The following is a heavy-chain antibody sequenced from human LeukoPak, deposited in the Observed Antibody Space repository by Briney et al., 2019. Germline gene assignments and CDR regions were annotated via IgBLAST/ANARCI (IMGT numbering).Heavy chain of an antibody. CDR1: GFTFSDYY. V-gene: IGHV3-23*01. Sequence: GGSLRLSCAASGFTFSDYYMSWIRQAPGKGLEWVSAISGSGENTNYADSVKGRFTMSRDNSRNMLYLQMNSLRDEDTAKYYCAKTVSGSYSYRGGDYWGQGTLVTVSS. CDR3: AKTVSGSYSYRGGDY. CDR2: ISGSGENT. D-gene: IGHD3-16*02. J-gene: IGHJ4*02.